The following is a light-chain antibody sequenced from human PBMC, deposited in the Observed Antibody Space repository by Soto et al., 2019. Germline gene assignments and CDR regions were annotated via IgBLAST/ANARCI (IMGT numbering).Light chain of an antibody. Sequence: DIVMTQSPDSLAVSLGEMATINCKSSQSVLSSSNNKNFLTWYQQKPGQSPKLLIYCASTRESGVPDRFSGSGSGTDFTLTISSLQAEDVALYYCQQYLRIPYTFGQGTKLEIK. V-gene: IGKV4-1*01. CDR2: CAS. J-gene: IGKJ2*01. CDR3: QQYLRIPYT. CDR1: QSVLSSSNNKNF.